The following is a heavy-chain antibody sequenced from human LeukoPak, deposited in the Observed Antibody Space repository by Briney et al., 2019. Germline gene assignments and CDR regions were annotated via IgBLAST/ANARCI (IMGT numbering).Heavy chain of an antibody. CDR1: GFTFSSYS. D-gene: IGHD3-10*01. CDR3: ARVYTVRGVMVN. Sequence: PGGSLRLSCAASGFTFSSYSMNWVRQAPGKGLEWVSSISSSSSYIYYADSVKGRFTISRDNAKNSLYLQMNSLRAEDTAVYYCARVYTVRGVMVNWGQGTLVTVSS. V-gene: IGHV3-21*01. J-gene: IGHJ4*02. CDR2: ISSSSSYI.